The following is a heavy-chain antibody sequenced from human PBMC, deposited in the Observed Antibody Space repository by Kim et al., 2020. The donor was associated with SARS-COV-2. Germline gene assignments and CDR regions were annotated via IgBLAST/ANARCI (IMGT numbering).Heavy chain of an antibody. CDR3: AKVGKYPIPIVVVVAATSGFDY. Sequence: GGSLRLSCAASGFTFSSYAMSWVRQAPGKGLEWVSAISGSGGSTYYVDSVKGRFTISRDNSKNTLYLQMNSLRAEDTAVYYCAKVGKYPIPIVVVVAATSGFDYWGQGTLVTVSS. CDR2: ISGSGGST. J-gene: IGHJ4*02. V-gene: IGHV3-23*01. CDR1: GFTFSSYA. D-gene: IGHD2-15*01.